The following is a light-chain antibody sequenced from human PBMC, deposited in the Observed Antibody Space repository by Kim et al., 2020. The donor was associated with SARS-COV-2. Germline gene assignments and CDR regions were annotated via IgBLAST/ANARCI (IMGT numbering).Light chain of an antibody. V-gene: IGKV4-1*01. CDR1: QTVLYNSNNKNY. CDR2: WAS. CDR3: QQYYSTPPS. Sequence: DIVMTQSPDSLAVSLGERATLNCKSSQTVLYNSNNKNYLAWYQQKPGQAPKLLIYWASIRESGVSDRFSGSGSETDFTLTISSLQAEDVAVYYCQQYYSTPPSFGRETKLEI. J-gene: IGKJ2*03.